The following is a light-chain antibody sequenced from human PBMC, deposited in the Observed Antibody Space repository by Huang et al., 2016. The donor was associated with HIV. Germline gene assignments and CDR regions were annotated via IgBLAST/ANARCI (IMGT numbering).Light chain of an antibody. Sequence: EIVLTQSPATLSLSPWERATLSCRASQSVSSYLAWYQQKPGQAPGLLIYDASNRAAGIPARFSGSGSGTDFTLTISSLEPDDFAVYYCQQRSNGPTFGGGTKVEVK. CDR3: QQRSNGPT. J-gene: IGKJ4*01. CDR2: DAS. V-gene: IGKV3-11*01. CDR1: QSVSSY.